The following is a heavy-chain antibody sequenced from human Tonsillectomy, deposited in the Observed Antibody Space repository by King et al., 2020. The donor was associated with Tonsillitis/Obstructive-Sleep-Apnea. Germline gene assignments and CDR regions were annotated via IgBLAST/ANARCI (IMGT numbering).Heavy chain of an antibody. CDR2: IIPIFGTA. V-gene: IGHV1-69*01. CDR3: VRPYGSGSYGC. Sequence: QLVQSGAEVKKPGSSVKVSCKASGGTFSSYAISWVRQAPGQGLEWMGGIIPIFGTANYAQKFQGRVTITADESTSTANMELNSLRSEDTAGYFCVRPYGSGSYGCWGQGTLVTVSS. D-gene: IGHD3-10*01. CDR1: GGTFSSYA. J-gene: IGHJ4*02.